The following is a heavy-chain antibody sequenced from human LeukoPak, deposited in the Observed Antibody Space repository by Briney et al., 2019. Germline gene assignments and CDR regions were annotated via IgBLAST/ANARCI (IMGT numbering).Heavy chain of an antibody. CDR3: PRSHEHYCSSTSCLYYYGMDV. J-gene: IGHJ6*02. CDR2: ISSSSSYT. V-gene: IGHV3-11*06. CDR1: GFTFRGYY. D-gene: IGHD2-2*01. Sequence: GGSLRLSCAASGFTFRGYYMSWIRQAPGKGLEWVSYISSSSSYTNYADSVKGRFTISRDNAKNSLYLQMNSLRAEDTAVYYCPRSHEHYCSSTSCLYYYGMDVWGQGTTVTVSS.